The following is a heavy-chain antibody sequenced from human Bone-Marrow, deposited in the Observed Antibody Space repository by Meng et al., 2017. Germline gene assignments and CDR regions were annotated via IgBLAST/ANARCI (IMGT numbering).Heavy chain of an antibody. CDR1: GFTFRSYT. D-gene: IGHD3-22*01. J-gene: IGHJ4*02. CDR2: ISRASNYI. CDR3: ATTRYYSDSSTYYPDY. Sequence: GGSLRLSCAASGFTFRSYTMKWVRQAPGKGLEWVSSISRASNYIDYTDSVKGRFTISRDNAKRSLFLQMNSLRAEDTAVYYCATTRYYSDSSTYYPDYWGQGTVVTVSS. V-gene: IGHV3-21*01.